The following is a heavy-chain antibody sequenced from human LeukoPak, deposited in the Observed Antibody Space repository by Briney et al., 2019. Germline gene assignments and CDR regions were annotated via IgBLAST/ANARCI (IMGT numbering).Heavy chain of an antibody. CDR2: IYYSGST. D-gene: IGHD6-13*01. CDR3: ASQGIAAAGNEFDY. J-gene: IGHJ4*02. Sequence: SETLSLTCTVSGGSISSYYWSWIRQPPGKGLEWIGYIYYSGSTNYNPSLKSRVTISVDTSKNQFSLKPSSVTAADTAVYYCASQGIAAAGNEFDYWGQGTLVTVSS. CDR1: GGSISSYY. V-gene: IGHV4-59*01.